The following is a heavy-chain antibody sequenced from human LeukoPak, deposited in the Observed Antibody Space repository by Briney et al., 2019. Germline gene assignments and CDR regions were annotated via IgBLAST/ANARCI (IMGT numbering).Heavy chain of an antibody. Sequence: ASVKVSCKASGYTFTGYYMHWVRQAPGQGLERMGWINPNSGGTNYAQKFQGRVTMTRDTSISTAYMGLSRLRSDDTAVYYCARGPLRRITGLRYYYGMDVWGQGTTVTVSS. CDR2: INPNSGGT. V-gene: IGHV1-2*02. D-gene: IGHD1-20*01. J-gene: IGHJ6*02. CDR1: GYTFTGYY. CDR3: ARGPLRRITGLRYYYGMDV.